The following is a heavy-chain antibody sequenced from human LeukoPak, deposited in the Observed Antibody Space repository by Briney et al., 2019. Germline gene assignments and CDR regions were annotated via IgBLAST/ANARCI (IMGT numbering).Heavy chain of an antibody. J-gene: IGHJ4*02. V-gene: IGHV1-69*13. Sequence: ASVKVSCKASGGTFSSYAISWVRQAPEQGLEWMGGIIPIFGTANYAQKFQGRVTITADESTSTAYMELSSLRSEDTAVYYCKAQQEYSGYVSDYWGQGTLVTVSS. CDR2: IIPIFGTA. D-gene: IGHD5-12*01. CDR1: GGTFSSYA. CDR3: KAQQEYSGYVSDY.